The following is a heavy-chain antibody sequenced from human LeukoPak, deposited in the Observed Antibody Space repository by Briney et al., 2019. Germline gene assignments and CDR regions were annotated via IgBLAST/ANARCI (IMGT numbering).Heavy chain of an antibody. CDR3: ARLGDQQQLVLTSYYGMDV. D-gene: IGHD6-13*01. CDR1: GGSISSYY. V-gene: IGHV4-59*01. CDR2: IYYTGST. Sequence: SETLSLTCIVSGGSISSYYWSWIRQPPGKGLEWIGYIYYTGSTNYNPSLKSRVTISVDTSKNDLSLKLSSVTAADTAVYYCARLGDQQQLVLTSYYGMDVWGQGTTVTVSS. J-gene: IGHJ6*02.